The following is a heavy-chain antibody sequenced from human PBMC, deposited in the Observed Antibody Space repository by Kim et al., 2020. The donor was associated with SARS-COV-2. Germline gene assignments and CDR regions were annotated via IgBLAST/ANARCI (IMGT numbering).Heavy chain of an antibody. V-gene: IGHV4-31*03. Sequence: SETLSPTCTVSGGSISSGGYYWSWIRQHPGKGLEWIGYIYYSGSTYYNPSLKSRVTISVETSKNQFSLKLSSVTAADTAVYYCARGRSTIFGVVTEFDYWGQGTLVTGSS. D-gene: IGHD3-3*01. CDR1: GGSISSGGYY. CDR3: ARGRSTIFGVVTEFDY. J-gene: IGHJ4*02. CDR2: IYYSGST.